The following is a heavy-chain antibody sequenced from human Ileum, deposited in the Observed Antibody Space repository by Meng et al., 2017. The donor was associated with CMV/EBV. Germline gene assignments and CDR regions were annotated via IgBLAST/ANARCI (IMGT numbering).Heavy chain of an antibody. CDR3: AKDRAGNNWGFDY. D-gene: IGHD7-27*01. V-gene: IGHV1-2*03. J-gene: IGHJ4*02. CDR1: GYTLPVY. CDR2: INPPRGGT. Sequence: SGAGVKKLCASVKGSLKAFGYTLPVYQYPWGATAPGQGLGWMGWINPPRGGTNSPWKFQGRVTMTRDTSINTAYMELSGLRSDDTAVYYCAKDRAGNNWGFDYWGQGTLVTVSS.